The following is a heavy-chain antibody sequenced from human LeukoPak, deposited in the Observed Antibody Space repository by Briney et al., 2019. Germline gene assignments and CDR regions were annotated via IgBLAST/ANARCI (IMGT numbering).Heavy chain of an antibody. CDR2: IYYSGST. D-gene: IGHD3-22*01. CDR3: ARDYYDSSGYYDDAFDI. V-gene: IGHV4-39*07. J-gene: IGHJ3*02. Sequence: KPSETLSLTCTVSGDSIRSSNYYWGWIRQPPGKGLEWIGSIYYSGSTYYNPSLKSRVTISVDTSKNQFSLKLSSVTAADTAVYYCARDYYDSSGYYDDAFDIWGQGTMVTVSS. CDR1: GDSIRSSNYY.